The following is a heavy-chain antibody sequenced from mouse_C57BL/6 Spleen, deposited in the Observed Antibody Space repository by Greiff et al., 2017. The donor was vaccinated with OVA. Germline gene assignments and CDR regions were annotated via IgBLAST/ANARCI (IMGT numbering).Heavy chain of an antibody. Sequence: VQLQQPGTELVKPGASVKLSCKASGYTFTSYWMHWVKQRPGQGLAWIGNINPSNGGTNYNEKFKSKATLTVDKSSSTAYMQLSRLTSEDSAVYYGARGGLYYGSSYDAMDYWGQGTSVTVSS. CDR3: ARGGLYYGSSYDAMDY. V-gene: IGHV1-53*01. CDR1: GYTFTSYW. J-gene: IGHJ4*01. D-gene: IGHD1-1*01. CDR2: INPSNGGT.